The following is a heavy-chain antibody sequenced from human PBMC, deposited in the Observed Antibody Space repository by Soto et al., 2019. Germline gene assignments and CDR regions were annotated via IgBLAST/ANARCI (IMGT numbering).Heavy chain of an antibody. V-gene: IGHV4-31*03. CDR3: GNSRSGDMVDY. CDR2: IYYSGST. Sequence: PSETLCLTCTVSGGSISSGGDYWSWIRQQPRKGMEWIGYIYYSGSTYYNPSLKNRVTISVDTSKNQFPLKLSSVIALDTAVYYCGNSRSGDMVDYWGQGTLVTVSS. J-gene: IGHJ4*02. CDR1: GGSISSGGDY. D-gene: IGHD2-21*02.